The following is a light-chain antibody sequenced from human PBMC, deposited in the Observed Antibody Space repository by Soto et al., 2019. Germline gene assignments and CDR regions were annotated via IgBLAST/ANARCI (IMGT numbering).Light chain of an antibody. CDR1: QSVSSRY. V-gene: IGKV3-20*01. CDR2: AAS. CDR3: HQYASSRT. Sequence: EIVLTQSPVTLSLSPGERATLSCRASQSVSSRYFAWYQQKPGQAPRLLIYAASRRAAGIPDMFGGSGAGTDFSLTISRLEPEDFAEYYCHQYASSRTFGPGTKVE. J-gene: IGKJ1*01.